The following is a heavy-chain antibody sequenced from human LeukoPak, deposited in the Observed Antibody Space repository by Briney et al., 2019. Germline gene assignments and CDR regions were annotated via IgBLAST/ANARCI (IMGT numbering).Heavy chain of an antibody. CDR2: INPNSGGT. J-gene: IGHJ4*02. Sequence: ASVKVSCKASGYTFTGYYMHWVRQAPGQGLEWMGWINPNSGGTNYAQKFQGRVTMTRDTSISTAYMELSRLRSDDTAVYYCARDEEYYGSGSYYTFDYWGQGTLVTASS. V-gene: IGHV1-2*02. CDR3: ARDEEYYGSGSYYTFDY. CDR1: GYTFTGYY. D-gene: IGHD3-10*01.